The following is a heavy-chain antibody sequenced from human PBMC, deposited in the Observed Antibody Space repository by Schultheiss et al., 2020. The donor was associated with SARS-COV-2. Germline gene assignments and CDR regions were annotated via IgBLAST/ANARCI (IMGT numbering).Heavy chain of an antibody. D-gene: IGHD2-15*01. Sequence: GESLKISCKGSGYSFSSYWIGWVRQMPGKGLEWMGRIDPSDSYTNYSPSFQGHVTISADKSISTAYLQWSSLKASDTAMYYCARRYCSGGSCYLAFDIWGQGTMVTVSS. V-gene: IGHV5-10-1*01. CDR2: IDPSDSYT. CDR3: ARRYCSGGSCYLAFDI. J-gene: IGHJ3*02. CDR1: GYSFSSYW.